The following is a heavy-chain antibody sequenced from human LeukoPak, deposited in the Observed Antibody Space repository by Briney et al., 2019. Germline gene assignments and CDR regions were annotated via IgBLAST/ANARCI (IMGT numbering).Heavy chain of an antibody. Sequence: GGSLRLSCAASGFTFYDYGMHWVRHAPGKGLEGGSGISWNSGSIGYADSVKGRFTISRDNAKNSLYLQVNSLRAEDTALYYCAKDWSYSSSWYDYWGQGTLVTVSS. CDR3: AKDWSYSSSWYDY. CDR2: ISWNSGSI. V-gene: IGHV3-9*01. J-gene: IGHJ4*02. CDR1: GFTFYDYG. D-gene: IGHD6-13*01.